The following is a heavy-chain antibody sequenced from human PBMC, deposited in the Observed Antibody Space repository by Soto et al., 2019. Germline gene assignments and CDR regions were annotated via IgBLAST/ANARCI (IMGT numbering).Heavy chain of an antibody. Sequence: QVQLVQSGAEVKKPGSSVKLSCKTSGGTFRNYAINWVRQAPGQGLEWMGGSIPVFGTANYAQSFQGRFTIPEDKSGSTAYMELSSLNSGGRAVYYWAIPFPNQQWGRGAFDHWGQGTLAPVAS. CDR1: GGTFRNYA. V-gene: IGHV1-69*06. CDR2: SIPVFGTA. D-gene: IGHD6-19*01. J-gene: IGHJ4*02. CDR3: AIPFPNQQWGRGAFDH.